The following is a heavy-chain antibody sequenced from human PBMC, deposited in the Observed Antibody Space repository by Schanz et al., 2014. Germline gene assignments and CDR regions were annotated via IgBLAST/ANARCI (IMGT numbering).Heavy chain of an antibody. CDR2: MYSSGST. J-gene: IGHJ5*02. CDR1: GGSINSGGYR. Sequence: QLPLQESGPGLVKASETLSLTCSVSGGSINSGGYRWGWIRQPPGKGLEWIGTMYSSGSTYYNPSLKSRVTIPEATSGNQSPLKVISVTAADTALYYCARLRGGGVIITTWGQGTLVTVSS. V-gene: IGHV4-39*01. CDR3: ARLRGGGVIITT. D-gene: IGHD3-10*01.